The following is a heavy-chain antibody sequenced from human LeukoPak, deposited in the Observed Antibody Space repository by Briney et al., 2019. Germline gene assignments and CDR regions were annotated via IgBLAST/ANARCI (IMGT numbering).Heavy chain of an antibody. CDR3: AGGPPYSSSSVHWFDP. J-gene: IGHJ5*02. CDR1: GGSFSGYY. CDR2: INHSGST. Sequence: PSETLSLTCAVYGGSFSGYYWSWIRQPPGKGLEWIGEINHSGSTNYKPSLKSRVTISIDTSKNQFSLKLSSVTAADTAVYYCAGGPPYSSSSVHWFDPGGQGTLVTVSS. D-gene: IGHD6-6*01. V-gene: IGHV4-34*01.